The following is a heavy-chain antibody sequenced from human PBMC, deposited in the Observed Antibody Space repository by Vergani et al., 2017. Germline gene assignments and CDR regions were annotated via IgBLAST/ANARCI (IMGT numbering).Heavy chain of an antibody. CDR3: ARVSRRDIVVVRY. V-gene: IGHV1-3*04. J-gene: IGHJ4*02. Sequence: QVQLVQSGAEVKKPGASVKVSCKASGYTFTSYAMHWVRQAPGQRLEWMGWINTGNGNTKYSQKFQGRGTITRDTPASTAYMELSSLRSEDTAVYYCARVSRRDIVVVRYWGQGTLVTVSS. CDR1: GYTFTSYA. CDR2: INTGNGNT. D-gene: IGHD2-21*01.